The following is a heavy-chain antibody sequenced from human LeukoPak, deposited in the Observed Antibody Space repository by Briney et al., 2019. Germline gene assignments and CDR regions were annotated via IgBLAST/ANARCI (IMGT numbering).Heavy chain of an antibody. CDR2: ISWNSGNI. CDR1: GFTFDDYA. V-gene: IGHV3-9*01. Sequence: GGSLRLSCAASGFTFDDYAMHWVRQAPGKGLEWVSGISWNSGNIGYADSVKGRFTISRDNAKNSLFLQMHSLRADDTARYYCAKDLGAGDVVATITGGSDYWSQGTLVTVSS. D-gene: IGHD5-12*01. CDR3: AKDLGAGDVVATITGGSDY. J-gene: IGHJ4*02.